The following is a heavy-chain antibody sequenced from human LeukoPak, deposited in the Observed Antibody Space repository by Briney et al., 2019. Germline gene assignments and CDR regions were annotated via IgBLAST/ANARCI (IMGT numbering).Heavy chain of an antibody. CDR2: IWYDGSNK. Sequence: PGRSLRLSCAASGFTFSSYGMHWVRQAPGKGLEWVAVIWYDGSNKYYADSVKGRFTISRDNSKNTLYLQMNSLRAEDTAVYYCASASGYEDYWGQGTLVIVSS. J-gene: IGHJ4*02. CDR3: ASASGYEDY. V-gene: IGHV3-33*01. CDR1: GFTFSSYG. D-gene: IGHD5-12*01.